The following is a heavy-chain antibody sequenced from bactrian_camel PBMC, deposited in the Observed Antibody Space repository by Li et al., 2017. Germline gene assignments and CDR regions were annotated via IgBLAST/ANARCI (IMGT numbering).Heavy chain of an antibody. Sequence: QLVESGGGLVQPGGSLRLSCAASGYGTHCRYDMSWFRQAPGKGPEWVSAINFGDGSTYYGDSVNGRFTISRDNAKNTVYLQMNSLKSEDTALYYCATTRRLYGGPGLDYNYWGQGTQVTVS. CDR1: GYGTHCRYD. V-gene: IGHV3S40*01. CDR3: ATTRRLYGGPGLDYNY. CDR2: INFGDGST. D-gene: IGHD2*01. J-gene: IGHJ4*01.